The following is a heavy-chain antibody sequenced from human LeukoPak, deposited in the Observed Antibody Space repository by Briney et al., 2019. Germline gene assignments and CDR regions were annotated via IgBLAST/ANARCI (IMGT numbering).Heavy chain of an antibody. V-gene: IGHV3-20*04. J-gene: IGHJ6*03. CDR2: INWNGGST. Sequence: PGGSLRLSCAASGFTFSSYGMSWVRQAPGKGLEWVSGINWNGGSTGYADSVKGRFTISRDNAKNSLYLQMNSLRAEDTALYYCARLGSGPDYYYYMDVWGKGTTVTVSS. CDR1: GFTFSSYG. D-gene: IGHD1-14*01. CDR3: ARLGSGPDYYYYMDV.